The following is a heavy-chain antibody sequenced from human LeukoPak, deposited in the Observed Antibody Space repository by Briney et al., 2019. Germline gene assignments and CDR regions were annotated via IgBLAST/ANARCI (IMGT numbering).Heavy chain of an antibody. Sequence: GGSLRLSCAASGFTFSSYWMHWVRQAPGKGLMWVSHINSDGSNTNYATSVKGRFTISRDNARSMLYLDMNNLRAEDTAVYYCAKGYSGYESQWGQGTLVTVSS. CDR3: AKGYSGYESQ. CDR2: INSDGSNT. V-gene: IGHV3-74*01. D-gene: IGHD5-12*01. CDR1: GFTFSSYW. J-gene: IGHJ4*02.